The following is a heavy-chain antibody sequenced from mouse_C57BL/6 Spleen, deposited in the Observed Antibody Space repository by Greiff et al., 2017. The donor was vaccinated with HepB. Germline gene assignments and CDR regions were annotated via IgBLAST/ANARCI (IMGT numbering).Heavy chain of an antibody. D-gene: IGHD2-5*01. CDR2: ISDGGSYT. V-gene: IGHV5-4*03. CDR1: GFTFSSYA. CDR3: ARGGYSNVNWYYAMDY. J-gene: IGHJ4*01. Sequence: EVMLVESGGGLVKPGGSLKLSCAASGFTFSSYAMSWVRQTPEKRLEWVATISDGGSYTYYPDNVKGRFTISRDNAKNNLYLQMSHLKSEDTAIYYCARGGYSNVNWYYAMDYWGQGTSVTVSS.